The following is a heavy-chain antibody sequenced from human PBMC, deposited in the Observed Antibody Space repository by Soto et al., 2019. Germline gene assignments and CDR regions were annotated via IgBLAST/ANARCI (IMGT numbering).Heavy chain of an antibody. D-gene: IGHD3-10*01. V-gene: IGHV6-1*01. CDR1: GDSVSSNSAA. CDR2: TYYRSKWYN. Sequence: SQTLSLTCAISGDSVSSNSAAWNWLRQSPSRGLEWLGRTYYRSKWYNDYVVSVRSRITINPDTSKNQFSLQLNSVTPEDTAVYYCARERGVLSEAFDIWGQGTVVTVSS. J-gene: IGHJ3*02. CDR3: ARERGVLSEAFDI.